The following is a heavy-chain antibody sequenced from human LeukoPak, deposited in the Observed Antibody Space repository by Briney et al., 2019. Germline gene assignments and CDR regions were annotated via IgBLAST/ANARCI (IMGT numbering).Heavy chain of an antibody. CDR1: GGSFSGYY. V-gene: IGHV4-34*01. CDR3: ARNYYGSGSYDY. D-gene: IGHD3-10*01. CDR2: INHSGST. Sequence: TSETLSLTCAVYGGSFSGYYWSWIRQPPGKGLEWIGEINHSGSTNYNPSLKSRVTISVDTSKNQFSLKLSSVTAADTAVYYCARNYYGSGSYDYWGQGTLVTVSS. J-gene: IGHJ4*02.